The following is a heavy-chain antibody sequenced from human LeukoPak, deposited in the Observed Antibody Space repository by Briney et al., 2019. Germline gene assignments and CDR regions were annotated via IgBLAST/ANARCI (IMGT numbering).Heavy chain of an antibody. J-gene: IGHJ4*02. V-gene: IGHV3-48*04. CDR1: GFTFSSYG. CDR3: ARFKRGAGSYYFDY. Sequence: PGGSLRLSCAASGFTFSSYGMNWVRQAPGKGLEWVSYISSSSSTIYYADSVKGRFTISRDNAKNSLYLQMNSLRAEDTAVYYCARFKRGAGSYYFDYWGQGTLVTVSS. CDR2: ISSSSSTI. D-gene: IGHD6-19*01.